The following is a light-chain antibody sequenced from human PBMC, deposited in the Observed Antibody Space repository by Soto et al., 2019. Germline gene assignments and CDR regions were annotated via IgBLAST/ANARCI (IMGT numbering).Light chain of an antibody. V-gene: IGKV3-15*01. Sequence: EVVMTQSPATLSVSPGERVTLSCRASQSVRSHLAWYLQKPCQAPRLHIYGASTRATGIPARFSGSGSGTEFPLPISCLQSEDFAVYYCKQYDNWPPLAFGGGTKVEIK. CDR3: KQYDNWPPLA. J-gene: IGKJ4*01. CDR2: GAS. CDR1: QSVRSH.